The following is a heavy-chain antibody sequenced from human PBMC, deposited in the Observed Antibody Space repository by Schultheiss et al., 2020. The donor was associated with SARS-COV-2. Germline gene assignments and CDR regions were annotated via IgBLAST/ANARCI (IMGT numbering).Heavy chain of an antibody. V-gene: IGHV3-23*01. CDR2: ISGSGGST. D-gene: IGHD6-19*01. CDR3: ARDLRLRRSGWLANYYYYYGMDV. Sequence: GESLKISCAASGFTFSSYSMNWVRQAPGKGLEWVSAISGSGGSTYYADSVKGRFTISRDNSKNTLYLQMNSLRAEDTAVYYCARDLRLRRSGWLANYYYYYGMDVWGQGTTVTVSS. J-gene: IGHJ6*02. CDR1: GFTFSSYS.